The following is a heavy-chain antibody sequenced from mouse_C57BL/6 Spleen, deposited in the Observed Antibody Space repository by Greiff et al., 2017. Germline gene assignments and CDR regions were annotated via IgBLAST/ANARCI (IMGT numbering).Heavy chain of an antibody. CDR2: IDPSDSET. Sequence: QVQLQQPGAELVRPGSSVKLSCKASGYTFTSYWMHWVKQRPIQGLEWIGNIDPSDSETHYNQKFKDKATLTVDKSSSTAYMQLSSLTSEDSAVYYGASNPKELGNHFDYWGQGTTLTVSS. CDR3: ASNPKELGNHFDY. CDR1: GYTFTSYW. D-gene: IGHD4-1*01. J-gene: IGHJ2*01. V-gene: IGHV1-52*01.